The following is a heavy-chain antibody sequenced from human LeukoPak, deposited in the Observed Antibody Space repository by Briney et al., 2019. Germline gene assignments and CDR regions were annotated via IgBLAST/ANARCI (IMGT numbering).Heavy chain of an antibody. CDR1: GYKFTGYY. J-gene: IGHJ6*02. V-gene: IGHV1-46*01. Sequence: ASVKVSCRASGYKFTGYYLHWVRQAPGQGLEWMGIINPSGGSTSYAQKFQGRVTMTRDTSTSTVYMGLSSLRSEDTAVYYCALGSGQNYYYYGMDVWGQGTTVTVSS. D-gene: IGHD2-15*01. CDR2: INPSGGST. CDR3: ALGSGQNYYYYGMDV.